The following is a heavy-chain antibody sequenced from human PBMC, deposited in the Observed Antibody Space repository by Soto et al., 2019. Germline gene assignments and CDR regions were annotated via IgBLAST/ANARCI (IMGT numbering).Heavy chain of an antibody. V-gene: IGHV3-23*02. CDR2: ISRSGGRT. Sequence: GGSLRLSCAASGFTFSSYAMSWVRQAPGKGLEWVSAISRSGGRTYYEDSVKGRFTISRDNSKNSLYLQMNSLRVEDSAVYYCAKDSGDFWSGYYTFPDYWGQGT. CDR1: GFTFSSYA. J-gene: IGHJ4*02. CDR3: AKDSGDFWSGYYTFPDY. D-gene: IGHD3-3*01.